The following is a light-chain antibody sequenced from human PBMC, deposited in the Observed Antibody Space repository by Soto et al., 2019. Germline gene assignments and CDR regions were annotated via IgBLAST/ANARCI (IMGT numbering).Light chain of an antibody. Sequence: EVVLTQSPGTLSLSPGGRATLSCRASQSVSSNYLAWYQQKLGQAPRLLIFAASTRATGIPDRFSGSGSGTDFTLTISRLEPEDFAVYSCQQYGGLPRTFGQGTKVEI. V-gene: IGKV3-20*01. CDR1: QSVSSNY. CDR3: QQYGGLPRT. CDR2: AAS. J-gene: IGKJ1*01.